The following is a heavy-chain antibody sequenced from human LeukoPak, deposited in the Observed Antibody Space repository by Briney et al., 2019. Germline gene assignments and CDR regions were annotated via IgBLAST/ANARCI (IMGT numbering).Heavy chain of an antibody. CDR3: AREVSDTPWH. V-gene: IGHV4-38-2*02. D-gene: IGHD2-2*02. Sequence: SETLSVTCTVSGYSISSGYYWGWLRQPPGKGLEWIGSIYHSGSTYYNPSLKSRLTISVDTSKNQFSLKLSSVTAADTAVYYCAREVSDTPWHWGQGTLVTVSS. J-gene: IGHJ4*02. CDR1: GYSISSGYY. CDR2: IYHSGST.